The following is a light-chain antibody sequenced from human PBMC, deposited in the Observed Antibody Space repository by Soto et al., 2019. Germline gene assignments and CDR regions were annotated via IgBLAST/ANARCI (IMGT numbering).Light chain of an antibody. CDR1: QSIGSW. J-gene: IGKJ1*01. V-gene: IGKV1-5*01. Sequence: DIQMTQSPSTLSASIGDRVTITCRASQSIGSWLAWYQQKPGKAPNLLIYHASRLDYGVPSRFSGSGSGTEFTLTISSLQPDDVATYYCQHYNNYPWTFGQGTKVEIK. CDR3: QHYNNYPWT. CDR2: HAS.